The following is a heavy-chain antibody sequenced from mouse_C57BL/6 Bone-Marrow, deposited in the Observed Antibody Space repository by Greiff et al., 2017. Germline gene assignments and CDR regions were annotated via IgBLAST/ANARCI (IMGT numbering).Heavy chain of an antibody. V-gene: IGHV1-59*01. Sequence: QVQLQQPGAELVRPGTSVKLSCKASGYTFTSYWMHWVKQRPGQGLEWIGAIDPSDSYTNYNQKFKGKATLTVDTSSSTAYMQLSSLTSEDSAVYYCAKEETDGYYVLFAYWGQGTLVTVSA. CDR2: IDPSDSYT. CDR3: AKEETDGYYVLFAY. CDR1: GYTFTSYW. J-gene: IGHJ3*01. D-gene: IGHD2-3*01.